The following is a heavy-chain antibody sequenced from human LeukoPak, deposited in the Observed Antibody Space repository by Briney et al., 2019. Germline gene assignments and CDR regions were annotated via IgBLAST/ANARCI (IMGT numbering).Heavy chain of an antibody. J-gene: IGHJ6*03. D-gene: IGHD4-17*01. CDR1: GFTFSNYD. CDR3: AKSHESGDYRSPNYYYYMDV. CDR2: ISVDEINK. Sequence: GGSLRLSCAASGFTFSNYDIHWVRQAPGKGLEWVAVISVDEINKYYADSVKGRFAISRDNSKNTMYLQMNSLRGEDTAVYYCAKSHESGDYRSPNYYYYMDVWGKGTTVTVSS. V-gene: IGHV3-30-3*02.